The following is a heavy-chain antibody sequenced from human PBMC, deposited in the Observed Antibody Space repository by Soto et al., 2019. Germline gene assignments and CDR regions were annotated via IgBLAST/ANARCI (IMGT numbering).Heavy chain of an antibody. CDR3: VRDDFTSTNDCNGFDC. J-gene: IGHJ4*01. Sequence: GGSLTLSRAASGFRFSTYSLNWVRQAPGKGLEWVSSIDSNGYIYYADSPRGRFTVSRDSDKNSMHLQMNILIVENTAVYYCVRDDFTSTNDCNGFDCWGHGALVTISS. CDR1: GFRFSTYS. CDR2: IDSNGYI. D-gene: IGHD2-2*01. V-gene: IGHV3-21*01.